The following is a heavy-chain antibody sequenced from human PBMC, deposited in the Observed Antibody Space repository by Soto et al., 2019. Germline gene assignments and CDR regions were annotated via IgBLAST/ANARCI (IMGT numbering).Heavy chain of an antibody. Sequence: PSETLSLTCTVSGGSISSYYWSWIRQPPGKGLEWIGYIYYSGSTNYNPSLKSRVTISVDTSKNQFSLKLSSVTAADTAVYYCASHAYYDSSGYYFDAFDIWGQGTMVTVSS. CDR3: ASHAYYDSSGYYFDAFDI. J-gene: IGHJ3*02. CDR2: IYYSGST. V-gene: IGHV4-59*01. CDR1: GGSISSYY. D-gene: IGHD3-22*01.